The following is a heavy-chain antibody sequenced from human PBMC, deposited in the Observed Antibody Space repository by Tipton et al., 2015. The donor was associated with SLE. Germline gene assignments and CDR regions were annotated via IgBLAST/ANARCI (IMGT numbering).Heavy chain of an antibody. CDR1: GGSFSGYY. CDR2: INHSGST. Sequence: TLSLTCTVSGGSFSGYYWSWIRQPPGKGLEWIGEINHSGSTNYNPSLKSRVTISVDTSKNQFSLKLSSVTAADTAVYYCARGDQVAAFDIWGQGAMVTVSS. V-gene: IGHV4-34*01. J-gene: IGHJ3*02. CDR3: ARGDQVAAFDI.